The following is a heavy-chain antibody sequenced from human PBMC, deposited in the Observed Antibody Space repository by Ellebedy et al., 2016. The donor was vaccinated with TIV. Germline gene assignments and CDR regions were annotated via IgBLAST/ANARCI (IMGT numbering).Heavy chain of an antibody. CDR2: INHSGSA. CDR1: GVSLSGYY. V-gene: IGHV4-34*01. J-gene: IGHJ4*02. CDR3: ARGGWSKDY. Sequence: SETLSLXCTVYGVSLSGYYWTWIRQSPGQGLEWLGEINHSGSANYNPSLKSRVTISVDTSKNQSSLQLSSVTAADTAVYYCARGGWSKDYWGQGTLVTVSS. D-gene: IGHD6-19*01.